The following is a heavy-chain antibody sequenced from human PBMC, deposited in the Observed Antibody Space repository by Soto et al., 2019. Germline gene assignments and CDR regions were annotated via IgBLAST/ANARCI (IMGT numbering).Heavy chain of an antibody. D-gene: IGHD2-15*01. V-gene: IGHV3-23*01. J-gene: IGHJ4*02. CDR1: GFTFSSYA. CDR2: ISGSGGNT. Sequence: EVQLLESGGGLVQPGGSLRLSCAASGFTFSSYAMSWVRQAPGKGLEWVSTISGSGGNTYFADSVKGRFTISRDNSKDTLSLQINTLRAEDTAVYYCAKVPRHCSGGRCYGGFFEYWGQGTLVTVSS. CDR3: AKVPRHCSGGRCYGGFFEY.